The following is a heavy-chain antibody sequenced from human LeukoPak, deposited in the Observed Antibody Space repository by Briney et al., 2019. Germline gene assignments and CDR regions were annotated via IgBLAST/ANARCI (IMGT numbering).Heavy chain of an antibody. CDR1: GGSFSGYY. CDR3: ARVFRSRDGYNREFDY. Sequence: SETLSLTCAVYGGSFSGYYWSWIRQPPGKGLEWIGYIYYSGSTNYNPSLKSRVTISVDTSKNQFSLKLSSVTAAGTAVYYCARVFRSRDGYNREFDYWGQGTLVTVSS. J-gene: IGHJ4*02. CDR2: IYYSGST. D-gene: IGHD5-24*01. V-gene: IGHV4-59*01.